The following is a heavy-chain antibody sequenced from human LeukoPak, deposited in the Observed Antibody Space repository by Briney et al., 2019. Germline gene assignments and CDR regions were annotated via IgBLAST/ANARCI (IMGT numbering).Heavy chain of an antibody. V-gene: IGHV3-21*01. Sequence: GGSLRLSCAASGFTFSYYNMNWVRQAPGKGLEWVSSITSGRSYLNYVDSVKGRFTISRDDANNSLSLQMNSLRAEDTAVYYCARDPLYYASGRYWYFDLWGRGTLVTVSS. CDR2: ITSGRSYL. J-gene: IGHJ2*01. D-gene: IGHD3-10*01. CDR1: GFTFSYYN. CDR3: ARDPLYYASGRYWYFDL.